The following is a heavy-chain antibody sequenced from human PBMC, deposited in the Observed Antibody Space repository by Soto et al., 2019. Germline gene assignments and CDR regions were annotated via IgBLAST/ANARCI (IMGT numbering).Heavy chain of an antibody. CDR2: ISAYNGNT. CDR3: ARTSSSYYAFWSGYSRDYYFDY. V-gene: IGHV1-18*01. Sequence: ASVKVSCKASGYTFTSYGISWVRQAPGQGLEWMVWISAYNGNTNYAQKLQGRVTMTTDTSTSTAYMELRSLRSDDTAVYYCARTSSSYYAFWSGYSRDYYFDYWGQGTLVTVSS. CDR1: GYTFTSYG. J-gene: IGHJ4*02. D-gene: IGHD3-3*01.